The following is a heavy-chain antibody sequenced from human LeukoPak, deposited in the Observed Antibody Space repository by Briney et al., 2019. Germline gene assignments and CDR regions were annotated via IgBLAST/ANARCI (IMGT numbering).Heavy chain of an antibody. Sequence: GESLKISCKGSGYSFTSYWIGWVRQMPGKGLEWMGIIYPGDSDTRYSPSFQGQVTISADKSISTAYLQWSSLKASDTATYYCARLWFGELAHYYYGMDVWGQGTTVTVSS. CDR1: GYSFTSYW. CDR2: IYPGDSDT. J-gene: IGHJ6*02. V-gene: IGHV5-51*01. D-gene: IGHD3-10*01. CDR3: ARLWFGELAHYYYGMDV.